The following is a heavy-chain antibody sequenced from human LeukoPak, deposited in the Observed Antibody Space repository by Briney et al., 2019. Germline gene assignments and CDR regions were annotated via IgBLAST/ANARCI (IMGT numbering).Heavy chain of an antibody. Sequence: SETPSLTCTVSGGSISSYYWSWIRQPPGKGLEWIGYIYYSGSTNYNPSLKSRVTISVDTSKNQFSLKLSSVTAADTAVYYCARGSRSIAVAGDFDYWGQGTLVTVSS. CDR1: GGSISSYY. V-gene: IGHV4-59*01. D-gene: IGHD6-19*01. J-gene: IGHJ4*02. CDR3: ARGSRSIAVAGDFDY. CDR2: IYYSGST.